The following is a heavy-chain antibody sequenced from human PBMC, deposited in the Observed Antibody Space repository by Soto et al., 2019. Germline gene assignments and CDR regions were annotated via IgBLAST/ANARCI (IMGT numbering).Heavy chain of an antibody. V-gene: IGHV4-39*07. CDR3: ASSRPQDNDFWSGYYYFDY. Sequence: SETLSLTCSVSGGSISGSSDYWGWIRQAPEKGLEWIGSVYYSGSTNYNPSLKSRVTISVDKSKNQVSLKLSSVTAADTAVYYCASSRPQDNDFWSGYYYFDYWGQGTLVTVSS. J-gene: IGHJ4*02. CDR2: VYYSGST. CDR1: GGSISGSSDY. D-gene: IGHD3-3*01.